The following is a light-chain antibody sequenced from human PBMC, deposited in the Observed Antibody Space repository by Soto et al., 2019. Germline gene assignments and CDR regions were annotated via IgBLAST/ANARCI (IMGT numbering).Light chain of an antibody. CDR1: QSVATKF. V-gene: IGKV3-20*01. CDR3: QQYTSSSGYT. Sequence: DIVLTQSPGTLSLSPGERATLSCRASQSVATKFFTWSQKRPGQAPRVLIYGTSTRATGIPDRFSGSGSGTDFTLTISRLEPEDFAVYYCQQYTSSSGYTFGQGTKLEIK. CDR2: GTS. J-gene: IGKJ2*01.